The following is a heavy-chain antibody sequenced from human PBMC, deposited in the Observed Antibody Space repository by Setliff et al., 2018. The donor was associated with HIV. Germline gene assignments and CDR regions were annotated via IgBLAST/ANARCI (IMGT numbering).Heavy chain of an antibody. CDR2: IYTSGST. Sequence: SETLSLTCTVSGGSISSGSYYWSWIRQPAGKGLEWIGRIYTSGSTNYNPSLKSRVTMSVDTSKNQFSLKLTSVTAADTAVYYCAREASSWYYYFDSWGQGALVT. J-gene: IGHJ4*02. CDR3: AREASSWYYYFDS. D-gene: IGHD6-13*01. CDR1: GGSISSGSYY. V-gene: IGHV4-61*02.